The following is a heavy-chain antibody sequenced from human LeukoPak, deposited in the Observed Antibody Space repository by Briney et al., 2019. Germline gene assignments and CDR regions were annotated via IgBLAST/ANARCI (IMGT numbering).Heavy chain of an antibody. CDR3: ASNYYDSSGYSHFGY. CDR1: GGSISSYY. Sequence: SETLSLTCTVSGGSISSYYWSWIRQPPGKGLEWIGYIYYSGSTNYNPSLKSRVTISVDTSKNQFSLKLSSVTAADTAVYYCASNYYDSSGYSHFGYWGQGALVTVSS. V-gene: IGHV4-59*08. J-gene: IGHJ4*02. CDR2: IYYSGST. D-gene: IGHD3-22*01.